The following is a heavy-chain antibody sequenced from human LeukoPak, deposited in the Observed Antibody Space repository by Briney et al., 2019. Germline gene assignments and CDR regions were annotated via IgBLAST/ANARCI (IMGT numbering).Heavy chain of an antibody. D-gene: IGHD2-2*01. J-gene: IGHJ6*02. CDR3: ASVVPAATGYYGMDV. CDR1: GGTPSSYA. CDR2: IIPIFGTA. Sequence: SVKVSCKASGGTPSSYAISWVRQAPGQGLEWMGGIIPIFGTANYAQKFQGRVTITADESTSTAYMELSSLRSEDTAVYYCASVVPAATGYYGMDVWGQGTTVTVSS. V-gene: IGHV1-69*01.